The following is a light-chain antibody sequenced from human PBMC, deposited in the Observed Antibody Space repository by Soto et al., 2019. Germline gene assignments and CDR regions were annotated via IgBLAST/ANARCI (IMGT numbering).Light chain of an antibody. CDR3: QQYGNSPIT. Sequence: EIVLTQSPATLSLSLGERVTLSCRASQSVSSNLAWYQQKPGQAPRLLIYGTSSRATGIPDRFSGSGSGTDFTLTISSLETEDFAVYYCQQYGNSPITVGQGTRLEIK. CDR1: QSVSSN. V-gene: IGKV3-20*01. J-gene: IGKJ5*01. CDR2: GTS.